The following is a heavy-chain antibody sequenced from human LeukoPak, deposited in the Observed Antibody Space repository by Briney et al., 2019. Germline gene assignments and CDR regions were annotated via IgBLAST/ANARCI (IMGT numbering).Heavy chain of an antibody. D-gene: IGHD6-19*01. V-gene: IGHV3-74*01. CDR3: ARDLGVAGNDY. Sequence: GASQTLFCAAPRRNFSNYWRHWVRQARGQGLVWLSRSNCDLFSTSYPPAVKGRFTISRENDKNTLDLQMNSLRAEDTAVYYCARDLGVAGNDYWGQGTMVTVSS. J-gene: IGHJ4*02. CDR2: SNCDLFST. CDR1: RRNFSNYW.